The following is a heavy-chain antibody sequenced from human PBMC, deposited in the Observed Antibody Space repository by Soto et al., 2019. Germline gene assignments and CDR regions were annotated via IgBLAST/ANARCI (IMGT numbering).Heavy chain of an antibody. CDR2: INPNSGST. CDR1: GYTFTGYY. J-gene: IGHJ3*02. V-gene: IGHV1-2*02. Sequence: ASVKVSCKASGYTFTGYYMHWVRQAPGKGLEWMGWINPNSGSTNYAQKFQGRVTMTRDTSISTAYMELSRLRSDDTALYYCARVLSQLELRLPSFDIWGKGTIVTVS. CDR3: ARVLSQLELRLPSFDI. D-gene: IGHD1-1*01.